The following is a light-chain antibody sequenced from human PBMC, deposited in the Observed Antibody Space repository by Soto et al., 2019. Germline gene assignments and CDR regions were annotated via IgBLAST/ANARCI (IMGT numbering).Light chain of an antibody. J-gene: IGKJ1*01. CDR3: MQGTHWPPT. CDR1: QSLVYSDGIAY. Sequence: DVVMPQSPLSLPVTLGQPASISCRSSQSLVYSDGIAYLNWFHQRPGQSPRRLIYRASNRDSGVLDRFSGSGSGTDFTLKISRVEAGDVGVYYCMQGTHWPPTFGPGTKVEIK. CDR2: RAS. V-gene: IGKV2-30*01.